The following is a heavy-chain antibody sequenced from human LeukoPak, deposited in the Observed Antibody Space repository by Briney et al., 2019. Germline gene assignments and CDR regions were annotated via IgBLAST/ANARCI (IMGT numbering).Heavy chain of an antibody. Sequence: PGGSLRLSCAASGFTFSSYEMNWVRQAPGKGLEWVSYISSSGSTIYYADSVKGRFTISRDNAKNSLYLQMNSLRAEDTAVYYCARAAVWNGYYVYWGQGTLVTVSS. CDR3: ARAAVWNGYYVY. V-gene: IGHV3-48*03. CDR2: ISSSGSTI. D-gene: IGHD3-3*01. J-gene: IGHJ4*02. CDR1: GFTFSSYE.